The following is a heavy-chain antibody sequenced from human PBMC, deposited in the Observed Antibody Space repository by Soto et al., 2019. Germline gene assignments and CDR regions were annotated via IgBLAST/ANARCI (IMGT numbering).Heavy chain of an antibody. D-gene: IGHD1-1*01. CDR2: IYHSGST. CDR3: ARDQLEGNWFDP. CDR1: GGSISSGGYS. Sequence: QLPLQESGSGLVRPSQTLSLTCAVSGGSISSGGYSWNWIRQPPGKGLEWIGYIYHSGSTLYNPSLKSRVXXXVXQSKNQFSLKLSSVTAADTAVYYCARDQLEGNWFDPWGQGTLVTVSS. J-gene: IGHJ5*02. V-gene: IGHV4-30-2*01.